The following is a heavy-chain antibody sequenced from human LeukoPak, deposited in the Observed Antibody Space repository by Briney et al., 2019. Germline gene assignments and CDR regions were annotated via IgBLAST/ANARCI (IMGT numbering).Heavy chain of an antibody. D-gene: IGHD3-22*01. V-gene: IGHV1-18*04. CDR3: ARDFVDYYDPGDQGFDY. Sequence: VASVKVSCKASGYTFTGYYLHWVRQAPGQGLEWMGWISAYNGNTNYAQKLQGRVTMTTDTSTSTAYMELRSLRSDDTAVYYCARDFVDYYDPGDQGFDYWGQGTLVTVSS. CDR2: ISAYNGNT. J-gene: IGHJ4*02. CDR1: GYTFTGYY.